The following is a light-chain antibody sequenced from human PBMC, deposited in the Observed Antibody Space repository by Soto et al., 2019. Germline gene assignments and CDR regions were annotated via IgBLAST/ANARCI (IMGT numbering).Light chain of an antibody. CDR2: EVS. V-gene: IGLV2-14*01. Sequence: QSALTQPASVSGSPGQSITISCTGTSSDVGGYNYVSWYQQHPGKAPKLMIYEVSNRPSGVSHRFSGSKSGTSASLAINGLQSGDEADYYCGAWDESLNGYVFGTGTKLTVL. CDR3: GAWDESLNGYV. J-gene: IGLJ1*01. CDR1: SSDVGGYNY.